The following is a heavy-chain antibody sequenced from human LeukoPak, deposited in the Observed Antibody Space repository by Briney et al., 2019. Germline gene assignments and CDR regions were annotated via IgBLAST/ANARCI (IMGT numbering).Heavy chain of an antibody. J-gene: IGHJ4*02. V-gene: IGHV1-18*01. Sequence: VASVNASCKASGYTFTSYGISGVRRAPGQGLEWMGWISAYNGNTHYAQKLQGRVTMTTDTSTSTAYMELRSLRSDGTVVYYCARGSADLDYYGSGSYWWGQGTLVTVSS. CDR3: ARGSADLDYYGSGSYW. CDR2: ISAYNGNT. D-gene: IGHD3-10*01. CDR1: GYTFTSYG.